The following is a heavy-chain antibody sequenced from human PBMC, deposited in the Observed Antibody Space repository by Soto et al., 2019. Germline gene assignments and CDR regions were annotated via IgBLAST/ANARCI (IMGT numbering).Heavy chain of an antibody. V-gene: IGHV3-73*01. Sequence: VQLVESGGGLVQPGGSLNLSCAASGFIFSGSAVHWVRQASGKGLEWVGRILSKAGNYATAYPASMKGRFTISRDDSENTAFLQMNSLKTEDTAVYYCIRGGSPYYYDYWGQGTLVAVSS. CDR3: IRGGSPYYYDY. CDR1: GFIFSGSA. J-gene: IGHJ4*02. CDR2: ILSKAGNYAT.